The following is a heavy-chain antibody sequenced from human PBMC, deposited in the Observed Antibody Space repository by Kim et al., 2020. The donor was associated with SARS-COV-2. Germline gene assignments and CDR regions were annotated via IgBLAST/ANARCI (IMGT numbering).Heavy chain of an antibody. D-gene: IGHD3-3*01. CDR2: MNPNSGNT. V-gene: IGHV1-8*01. J-gene: IGHJ5*02. CDR1: GYTFTSYD. CDR3: ARGWTPPATYYDFWSGYQAGNWFDP. Sequence: ASVKVSCKASGYTFTSYDINWVRQATGQGLEWMGWMNPNSGNTGYAQKFQGRVTMTRNTSISTAYMELSSLRSEDTAVYYCARGWTPPATYYDFWSGYQAGNWFDPWGQGTLVTVSS.